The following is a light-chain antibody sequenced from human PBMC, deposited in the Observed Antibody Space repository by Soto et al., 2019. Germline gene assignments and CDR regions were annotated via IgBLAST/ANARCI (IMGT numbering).Light chain of an antibody. V-gene: IGKV1-5*03. J-gene: IGKJ4*01. CDR3: HRHETYPLA. Sequence: TQMTQSPSTLSASVGDSVSITCRASRDIGTWLAWFQQKPGRAPNLLISRASTLARGVPSRFSGSGSGSEFTLTISSLQPDDFATYYCHRHETYPLAFGGGTKVDI. CDR2: RAS. CDR1: RDIGTW.